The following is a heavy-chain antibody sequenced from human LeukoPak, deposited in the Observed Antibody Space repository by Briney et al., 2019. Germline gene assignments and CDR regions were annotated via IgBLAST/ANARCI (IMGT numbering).Heavy chain of an antibody. CDR3: AKDRGFVVTEGLSDY. J-gene: IGHJ4*02. D-gene: IGHD2-15*01. V-gene: IGHV3-23*01. Sequence: GGSLRLSCAASGFTFSSYGMSWVRQAPGKGLEWVSAISGSGGSTYYADSVKGRFTISRDNSKNTLYLQMNSLRAEDTAVYYCAKDRGFVVTEGLSDYWGQGTLVTVSS. CDR2: ISGSGGST. CDR1: GFTFSSYG.